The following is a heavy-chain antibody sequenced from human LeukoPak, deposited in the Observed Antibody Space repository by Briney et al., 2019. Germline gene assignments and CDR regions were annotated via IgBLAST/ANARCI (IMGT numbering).Heavy chain of an antibody. V-gene: IGHV3-48*01. CDR3: ARDDNRGYEL. CDR1: GFTFSTYN. CDR2: IRSGSSTI. D-gene: IGHD3-22*01. J-gene: IGHJ4*02. Sequence: GGSLRLSCAASGFTFSTYNMNWVRQAQGKGLEWVSHIRSGSSTIYYADSVKGRFNISRDNAKSSLYLQMNSLRAEDTAVYYCARDDNRGYELWGQGTLVTVSS.